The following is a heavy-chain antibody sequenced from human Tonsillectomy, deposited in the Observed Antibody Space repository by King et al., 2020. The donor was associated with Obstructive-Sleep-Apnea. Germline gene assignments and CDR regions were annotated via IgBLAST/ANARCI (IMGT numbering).Heavy chain of an antibody. Sequence: LTLKESGPTLVKPTQTLTLTCTFSGFSLSTSAVGVGWIRQPPGKALEWLAIIYWDDDKSYSPSLKSRLTFTKDTSKNQVVLTMTNLDPVETATYYCAHSPSNSWIFWYFDLWGRGTLVTVSS. CDR2: IYWDDDK. CDR1: GFSLSTSAVG. CDR3: AHSPSNSWIFWYFDL. J-gene: IGHJ2*01. V-gene: IGHV2-5*02. D-gene: IGHD6-13*01.